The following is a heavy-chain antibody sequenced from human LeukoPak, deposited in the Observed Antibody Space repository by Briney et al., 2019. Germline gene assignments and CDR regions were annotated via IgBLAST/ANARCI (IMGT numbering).Heavy chain of an antibody. CDR2: IFYSGNT. Sequence: SETLSLTCTVSGDSISNHYWSWIRQPPGKGLVGIGYIFYSGNTHYNPSLKSRVTMSVDTSKNQFSLRLSSLTPADTAVYYCARDRGEGIVGTYDYWGQGTLVTVSS. V-gene: IGHV4-59*11. CDR3: ARDRGEGIVGTYDY. J-gene: IGHJ4*02. CDR1: GDSISNHY. D-gene: IGHD1-26*01.